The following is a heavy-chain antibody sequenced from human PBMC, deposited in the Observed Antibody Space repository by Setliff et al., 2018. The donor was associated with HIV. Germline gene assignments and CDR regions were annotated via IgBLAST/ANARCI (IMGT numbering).Heavy chain of an antibody. Sequence: SETLSLTCTVSGGSISSRGYYWSWLRQPAGKGLDWIGRIYSNGKTDYNPSLKSRVTISEDTSKNQFSLKLTSVTAGDSALYYCARRRGQKATGWYYFDFWGQGALVTVSS. D-gene: IGHD6-19*01. CDR2: IYSNGKT. J-gene: IGHJ4*02. V-gene: IGHV4-61*02. CDR1: GGSISSRGYY. CDR3: ARRRGQKATGWYYFDF.